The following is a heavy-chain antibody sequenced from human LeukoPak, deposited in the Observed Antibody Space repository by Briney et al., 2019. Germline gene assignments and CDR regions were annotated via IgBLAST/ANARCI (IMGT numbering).Heavy chain of an antibody. Sequence: SETLSLTCDVSDTSISNNWWSWVRQSPGKGLEWIGEIFHRGIPNYNPSLKSRVTMSIDTSKNQLSLNVNSVTAADTAVYYCARVMGASWFFYLDVWGKGTTVTVSS. J-gene: IGHJ6*04. V-gene: IGHV4/OR15-8*01. CDR2: IFHRGIP. CDR1: DTSISNNW. D-gene: IGHD3-16*02. CDR3: ARVMGASWFFYLDV.